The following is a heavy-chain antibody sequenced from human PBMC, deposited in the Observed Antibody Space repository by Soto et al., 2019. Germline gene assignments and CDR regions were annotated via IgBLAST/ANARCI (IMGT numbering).Heavy chain of an antibody. D-gene: IGHD4-17*01. CDR1: GFTFSSYG. J-gene: IGHJ4*02. CDR2: ISCDGSST. Sequence: PGGSLRLSCAASGFTFSSYGMHWVRQAPGKGLEWVAVISCDGSSTYYADSVKGRFTISRDNSKNTLYLQMNSLRAEDTAVYYCAKHSLTDYCDDDDALDYWGQGTLVTVSS. V-gene: IGHV3-30*18. CDR3: AKHSLTDYCDDDDALDY.